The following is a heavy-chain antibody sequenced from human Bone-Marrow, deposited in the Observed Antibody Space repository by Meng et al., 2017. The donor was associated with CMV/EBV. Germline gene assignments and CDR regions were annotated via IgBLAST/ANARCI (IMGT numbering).Heavy chain of an antibody. Sequence: ASVKVSCKASGYTFTSYGISWVRQAPGQGLEWMGWISAYNGNTNYAQKLQGRVTMTTDTSTSTAYMELRSLRSDDTAVYYCARGPDDYNSLGWFDPWGQGTRVTGSS. CDR3: ARGPDDYNSLGWFDP. CDR2: ISAYNGNT. V-gene: IGHV1-18*01. D-gene: IGHD5-24*01. CDR1: GYTFTSYG. J-gene: IGHJ5*02.